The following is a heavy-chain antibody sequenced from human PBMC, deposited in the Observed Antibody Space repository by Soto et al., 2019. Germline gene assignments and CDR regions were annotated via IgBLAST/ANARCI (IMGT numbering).Heavy chain of an antibody. CDR3: ARGGYCTNGVCYSYYYGMDV. V-gene: IGHV3-74*01. D-gene: IGHD2-8*01. J-gene: IGHJ6*02. CDR1: GFTFSSYW. CDR2: INSDGSST. Sequence: GSLRLSCAASGFTFSSYWMHWVRQAPGKGLVWVSRINSDGSSTSYADSVKGRITIFRDNAKNTLYLQMNSLRAEDTAVYYCARGGYCTNGVCYSYYYGMDVWGQGTTVTVSS.